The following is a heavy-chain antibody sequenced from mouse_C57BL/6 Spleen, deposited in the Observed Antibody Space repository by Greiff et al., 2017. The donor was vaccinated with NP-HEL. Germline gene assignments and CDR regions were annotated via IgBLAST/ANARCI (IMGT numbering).Heavy chain of an antibody. J-gene: IGHJ2*01. CDR1: GYTFTSYG. CDR2: IYPRSGNT. D-gene: IGHD2-1*01. Sequence: VHLVESGAELARPGASVKLSCKASGYTFTSYGISWVKQRTGQGLEWIGEIYPRSGNTYYNEKFKGKATLTADKSSSTAYMELRSLTSEDSAVYFCARGEGKPYFDYWGQGTTLTVSS. CDR3: ARGEGKPYFDY. V-gene: IGHV1-81*01.